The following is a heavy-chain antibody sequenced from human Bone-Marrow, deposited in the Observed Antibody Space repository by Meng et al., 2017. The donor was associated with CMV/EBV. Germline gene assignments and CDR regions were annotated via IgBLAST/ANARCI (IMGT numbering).Heavy chain of an antibody. J-gene: IGHJ6*02. V-gene: IGHV4-39*01. CDR1: GGSISSSSYY. CDR2: IYYSGST. CDR3: ARSKGSLEWLSRYYYYGMDV. D-gene: IGHD3-3*01. Sequence: GSLRLSCTVSGGSISSSSYYWGWIRQPPGKGLEWIGSIYYSGSTYYNPSLKSRVTISVDTSKNQFSLKLSSVTAADTAVYYCARSKGSLEWLSRYYYYGMDVWGQGTTVTFSS.